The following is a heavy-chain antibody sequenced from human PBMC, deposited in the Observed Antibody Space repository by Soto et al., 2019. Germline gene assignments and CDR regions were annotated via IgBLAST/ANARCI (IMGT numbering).Heavy chain of an antibody. Sequence: ASVKVSCKASGYTFTSYDINWVRQATGQGLEWMGWMNPNSGNTGYAQKIQGRVTMTSNTSRSTAYMELSSLRSEDTAVYYCARAGYYDCWSGYYPYYYYGMDVWGQGTTVTVSS. D-gene: IGHD3-3*01. CDR3: ARAGYYDCWSGYYPYYYYGMDV. CDR1: GYTFTSYD. CDR2: MNPNSGNT. J-gene: IGHJ6*02. V-gene: IGHV1-8*01.